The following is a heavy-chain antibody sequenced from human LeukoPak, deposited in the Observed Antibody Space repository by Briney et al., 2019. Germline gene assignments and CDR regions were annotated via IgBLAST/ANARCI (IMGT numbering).Heavy chain of an antibody. D-gene: IGHD2-2*01. J-gene: IGHJ5*02. CDR2: IYYSGST. CDR3: ASSPRIVVVPAAIWFDP. V-gene: IGHV4-31*03. CDR1: GGSISSGGYY. Sequence: TSETLSLTCTVFGGSISSGGYYWSWIRQHPGKGLEWIGYIYYSGSTYYNPSLKSRVTISVDTSKNQFSLKLSSVTAADTAVYYCASSPRIVVVPAAIWFDPWGQGTLVTVSS.